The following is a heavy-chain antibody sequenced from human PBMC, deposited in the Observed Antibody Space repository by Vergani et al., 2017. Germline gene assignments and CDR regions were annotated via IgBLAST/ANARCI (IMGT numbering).Heavy chain of an antibody. CDR1: GASIRSSNYY. J-gene: IGHJ5*02. D-gene: IGHD6-19*01. V-gene: IGHV4-39*01. CDR3: ARHSTVEWLVKLGWIDP. CDR2: IYYSGST. Sequence: QLQLQESGPGLVKPSATLSLTCSVSGASIRSSNYYWGWIRQPPGKGLEWIASIYYSGSTYYNPSLKSRVTISVDTSKYQFSLKRSSVTAADTAVYFCARHSTVEWLVKLGWIDPWGQGILVTVSS.